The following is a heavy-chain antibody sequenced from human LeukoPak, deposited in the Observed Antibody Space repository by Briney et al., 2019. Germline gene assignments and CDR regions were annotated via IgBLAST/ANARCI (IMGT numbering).Heavy chain of an antibody. D-gene: IGHD6-19*01. CDR3: ARGGSGWYSNY. Sequence: PSETLSLTCTVSGGSISSYYWSWIRQPPGKGLEWIGYIYYSGSTNYNPSLKSRVTISVDTSKNQFSLELSSVTAADTAAYYCARGGSGWYSNYWGQGTLVTVSS. CDR1: GGSISSYY. V-gene: IGHV4-59*01. J-gene: IGHJ4*02. CDR2: IYYSGST.